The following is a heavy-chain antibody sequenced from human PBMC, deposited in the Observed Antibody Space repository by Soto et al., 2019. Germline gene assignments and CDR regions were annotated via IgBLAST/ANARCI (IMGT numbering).Heavy chain of an antibody. Sequence: PGGSLRLSCAASGFTFSSYGMHWVRQAPGKGLEWVAVISYDGSNKYYADSVKGRFTISRDNSKNTLYLQMDSLRAEDTAVYYCAREGILEWLSSPDPYYGMDVWGQGTTVTVSS. D-gene: IGHD3-3*01. CDR3: AREGILEWLSSPDPYYGMDV. CDR2: ISYDGSNK. J-gene: IGHJ6*02. V-gene: IGHV3-30*19. CDR1: GFTFSSYG.